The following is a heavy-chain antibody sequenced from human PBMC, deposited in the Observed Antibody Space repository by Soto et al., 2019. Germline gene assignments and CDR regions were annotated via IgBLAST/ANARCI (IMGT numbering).Heavy chain of an antibody. Sequence: AVKVSCKATVDTFSSYAISWVRQAPGKGLEWMGKIIPTFGRTNYAQKFQGRLTISADDSTSTAYMELTSLESDDTAVYYCARDPLSSFAMDVWGQGTTVTVSS. CDR2: IIPTFGRT. D-gene: IGHD3-10*02. CDR3: ARDPLSSFAMDV. CDR1: VDTFSSYA. J-gene: IGHJ6*02. V-gene: IGHV1-69*13.